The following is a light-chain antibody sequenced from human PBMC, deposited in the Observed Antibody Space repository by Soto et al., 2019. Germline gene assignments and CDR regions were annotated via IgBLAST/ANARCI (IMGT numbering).Light chain of an antibody. CDR3: QQGFSTPWT. CDR1: QSISSW. V-gene: IGKV1-39*01. CDR2: DAS. J-gene: IGKJ1*01. Sequence: DIQITQSPSTLSASVGPRVPITCRASQSISSWLAWYPQNPGEAPKLLIYDASALPRGVPSRFSGSGSGTDFTLTISSLQPEDFATYSCQQGFSTPWTFGQGTKVDI.